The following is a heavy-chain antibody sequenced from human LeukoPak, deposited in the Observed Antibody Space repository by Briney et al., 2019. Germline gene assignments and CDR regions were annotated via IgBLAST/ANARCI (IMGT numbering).Heavy chain of an antibody. D-gene: IGHD3-3*01. Sequence: ASVKVSCKVSGSTLTELSMHWVRQAPGKGLEWMGGFDPEDGETIYAQKFQGRVTMTEDTSTDTAYMELSSLRSEDTAVYYCATRSGTIFGVVIPFDYWGQGTLVTVSS. J-gene: IGHJ4*02. CDR1: GSTLTELS. CDR2: FDPEDGET. V-gene: IGHV1-24*01. CDR3: ATRSGTIFGVVIPFDY.